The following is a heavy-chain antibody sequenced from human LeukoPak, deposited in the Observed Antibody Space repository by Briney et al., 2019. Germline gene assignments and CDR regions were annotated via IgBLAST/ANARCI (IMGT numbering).Heavy chain of an antibody. Sequence: PSETLSLTCNVSGVSISSYYWSLIRQPPGKGLEWIGEINHSGSTNYNPSLKSRVTISVDTSKNQFSLKLSSVTAADTAVYYCARSGHLEGATYFVDYWGQGTLVTVSS. V-gene: IGHV4-34*01. D-gene: IGHD1-26*01. CDR3: ARSGHLEGATYFVDY. J-gene: IGHJ4*02. CDR1: GVSISSYY. CDR2: INHSGST.